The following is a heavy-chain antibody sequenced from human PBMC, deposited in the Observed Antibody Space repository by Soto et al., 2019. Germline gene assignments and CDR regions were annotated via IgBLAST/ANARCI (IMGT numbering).Heavy chain of an antibody. J-gene: IGHJ4*02. V-gene: IGHV3-23*01. D-gene: IGHD2-2*01. CDR1: GFSFSSYT. Sequence: VGSLRLSCVASGFSFSSYTMNWVRQAPGKGLEWVSGVSGNGSNKYYADSVKGRFTISRDNSKNTLYLQMNSLRAEDTAVYYCARDTTTVVVPAALDYWGQGTLVTVSS. CDR2: VSGNGSNK. CDR3: ARDTTTVVVPAALDY.